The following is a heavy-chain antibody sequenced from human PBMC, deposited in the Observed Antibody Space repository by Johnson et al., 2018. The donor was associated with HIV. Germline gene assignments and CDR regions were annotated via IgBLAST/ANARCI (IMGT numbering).Heavy chain of an antibody. J-gene: IGHJ3*02. D-gene: IGHD1-26*01. CDR2: IRNDGSNK. V-gene: IGHV3-30*02. CDR3: TTDPGEWELLGDGDAFDI. Sequence: QVQLVESGGGVVQPGGSLRLSCAASGFTFSNYPMHWVRQAPGKGLEWVAFIRNDGSNKYYADSVKGRFTISRDNSKNSLYLQMNSLRTEDTALYYCTTDPGEWELLGDGDAFDIWGQGTMVTVSS. CDR1: GFTFSNYP.